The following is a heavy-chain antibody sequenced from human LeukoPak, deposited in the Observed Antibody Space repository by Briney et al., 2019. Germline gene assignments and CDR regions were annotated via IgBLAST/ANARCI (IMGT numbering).Heavy chain of an antibody. V-gene: IGHV1-18*01. J-gene: IGHJ4*02. CDR2: INAYNGNT. Sequence: ASVKVSCKASGYTFTSYGISWVRQAPGQGLEWIGWINAYNGNTNYGRKFQGRVTITADEPTSTAYMELSSLRSEDTAVYYCAAPRTISGRGEFDYWGQGTLVTVSS. CDR1: GYTFTSYG. D-gene: IGHD3-10*01. CDR3: AAPRTISGRGEFDY.